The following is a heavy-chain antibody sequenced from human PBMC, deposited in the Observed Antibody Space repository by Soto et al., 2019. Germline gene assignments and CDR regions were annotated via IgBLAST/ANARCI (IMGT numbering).Heavy chain of an antibody. CDR2: ISYDGSNK. CDR3: AKRYYYGMDV. J-gene: IGHJ6*02. Sequence: QVQLVESGGGVVQPGRSLRLSCAASGFTFSSYGMHWVRQAPGKGLEWVAVISYDGSNKYYADSVKGRFTISRDNSKNTLYLQMNSLRAEDTDVYYCAKRYYYGMDVWGQGTTVTVSS. CDR1: GFTFSSYG. V-gene: IGHV3-30*18.